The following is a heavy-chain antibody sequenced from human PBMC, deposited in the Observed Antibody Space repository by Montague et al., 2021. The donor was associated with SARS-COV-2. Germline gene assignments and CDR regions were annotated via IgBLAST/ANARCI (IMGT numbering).Heavy chain of an antibody. J-gene: IGHJ6*02. D-gene: IGHD3-3*01. CDR1: GGSISPYY. CDR3: ARWGEYYDSPYYYYAMDV. Sequence: SETLSLTCTVSGGSISPYYWSWIRQSPGKGLECIGYTSYSGSTDYNPSLKSRVISIDTSKNQFSLKLSSVTAADTAVYYCARWGEYYDSPYYYYAMDVWGQGTTVTVSS. V-gene: IGHV4-59*12. CDR2: TSYSGST.